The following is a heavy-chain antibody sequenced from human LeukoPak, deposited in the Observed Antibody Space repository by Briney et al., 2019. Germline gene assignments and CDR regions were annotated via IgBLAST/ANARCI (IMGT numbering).Heavy chain of an antibody. CDR2: IYYSGST. CDR3: ARAPWGHSSGWSTHFDDY. CDR1: GGSISSYY. D-gene: IGHD6-19*01. Sequence: SETLSLTCTVSGGSISSYYWSWIRQPPGKGLEWIGYIYYSGSTNYNPSLKSRVTISVDTSKNQFSLKLSSVTAADTAVYYCARAPWGHSSGWSTHFDDYWGQGTLVTVSS. J-gene: IGHJ4*02. V-gene: IGHV4-59*01.